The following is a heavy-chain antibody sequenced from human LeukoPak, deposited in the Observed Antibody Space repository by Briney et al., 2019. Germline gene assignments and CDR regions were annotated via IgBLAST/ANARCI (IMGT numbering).Heavy chain of an antibody. D-gene: IGHD5-18*01. CDR2: INHSGST. CDR3: ASRIQLWTPLGY. Sequence: PSETLSLTCAVYGGSFSGYYWSWIRQPPGKGLEWIGEINHSGSTNYNPSLKSRVTISVDTSKNQFSLKLNSVTDVATAVYYCASRIQLWTPLGYWGQGTLVTVSS. J-gene: IGHJ4*02. V-gene: IGHV4-34*01. CDR1: GGSFSGYY.